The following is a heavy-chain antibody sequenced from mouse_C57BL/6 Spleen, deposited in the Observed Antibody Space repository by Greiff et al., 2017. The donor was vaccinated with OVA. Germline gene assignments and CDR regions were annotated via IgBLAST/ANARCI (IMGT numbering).Heavy chain of an antibody. J-gene: IGHJ3*01. V-gene: IGHV1-64*01. CDR3: ARGGIYYDYDEGY. CDR2: IHPNSGST. Sequence: QVQLQQPGAELVKPGASVKLSCKASGYTFTSYWMHWVKQRPGQGLEWIGMIHPNSGSTNYNEKFKSKATLTVDKSSSTAYMQLSRLTSEDSAVYYCARGGIYYDYDEGYWGQGTLVTVSA. D-gene: IGHD2-4*01. CDR1: GYTFTSYW.